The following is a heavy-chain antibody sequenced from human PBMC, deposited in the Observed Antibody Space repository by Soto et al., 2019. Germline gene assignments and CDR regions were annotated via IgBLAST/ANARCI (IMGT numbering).Heavy chain of an antibody. Sequence: QAGGSLRLSCAASGFTFGSYDMHWVRQATGRGLEWVSGIGTADDTYYPDSVKGRFTISRENAKNSLYLQMNSLRAEDTAVYYCARRSEGYYDRWGQGTLVTVSS. CDR3: ARRSEGYYDR. CDR2: IGTADDT. CDR1: GFTFGSYD. V-gene: IGHV3-13*01. J-gene: IGHJ5*02. D-gene: IGHD3-10*01.